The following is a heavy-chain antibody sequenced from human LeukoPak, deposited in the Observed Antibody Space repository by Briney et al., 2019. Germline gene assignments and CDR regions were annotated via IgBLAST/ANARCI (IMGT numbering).Heavy chain of an antibody. J-gene: IGHJ3*02. D-gene: IGHD1-26*01. CDR1: GFTFSSYA. Sequence: GGSLRLSCAASGFTFSSYAMSWVRQAPGKGLEWVSAISGSGGSTYYADSVKGRFTISRDNSKNTLYLQKNSLRAEDTAVYYCAKDLGRWELLDAFDIWGQGTMVTVSS. CDR2: ISGSGGST. V-gene: IGHV3-23*01. CDR3: AKDLGRWELLDAFDI.